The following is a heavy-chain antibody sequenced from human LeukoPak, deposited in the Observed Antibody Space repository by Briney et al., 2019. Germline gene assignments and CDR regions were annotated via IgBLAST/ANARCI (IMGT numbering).Heavy chain of an antibody. CDR1: GFTFSSYA. CDR2: ISGSGGST. Sequence: PGGSLRLSCAASGFTFSSYAMSWVRQAPGKGLEWVSAISGSGGSTYYADSVKGRFTISRDNSKNTLYLQMNSLRAEDTAVYYCAKGFARDGSGSYYCDYWGQGTLVTVSS. J-gene: IGHJ4*02. V-gene: IGHV3-23*01. CDR3: AKGFARDGSGSYYCDY. D-gene: IGHD3-10*01.